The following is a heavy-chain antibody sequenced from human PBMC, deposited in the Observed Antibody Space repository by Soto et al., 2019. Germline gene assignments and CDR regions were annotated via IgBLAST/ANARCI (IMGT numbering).Heavy chain of an antibody. CDR3: AKVLSPELGNYFDH. V-gene: IGHV3-23*01. CDR1: GFTFSTYA. CDR2: ISNSFSDGNT. D-gene: IGHD1-7*01. Sequence: EVQLLESGGGLVQPGGSLRLSCAASGFTFSTYAMNWVRQAPGKGLEWVSAISNSFSDGNTHYADSAKGRFTISRDNDKNTVFLEMNSLRAEDTAVYYCAKVLSPELGNYFDHWGQGTLVTVSS. J-gene: IGHJ4*02.